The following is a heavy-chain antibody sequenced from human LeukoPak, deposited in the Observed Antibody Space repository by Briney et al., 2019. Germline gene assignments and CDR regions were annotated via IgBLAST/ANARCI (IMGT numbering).Heavy chain of an antibody. J-gene: IGHJ4*02. CDR3: AKDGRKSYSSSWFNY. CDR1: GFTFSSYG. Sequence: GGSLRLSCAASGFTFSSYGMHWVRQAPGKGLEWVAVISYDGSNKYYADSVKGRFTISRDNAKNSLYLQMNSLRAEDTALYYCAKDGRKSYSSSWFNYWGQGTLVTVSS. CDR2: ISYDGSNK. V-gene: IGHV3-30*18. D-gene: IGHD6-13*01.